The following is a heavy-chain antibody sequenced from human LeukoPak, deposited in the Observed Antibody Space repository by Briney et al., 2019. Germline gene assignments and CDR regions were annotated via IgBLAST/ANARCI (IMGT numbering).Heavy chain of an antibody. CDR3: AGGVGGSAFDI. D-gene: IGHD3-16*01. V-gene: IGHV4-4*02. J-gene: IGHJ3*02. CDR2: VNLQGST. Sequence: SGTLSLTCGVSGGSITNTNYWTWVRQPPGKGLEWIGEVNLQGSTNYNPSLMGRVAISVDTSENHISLQLTSVTAAEPAVYVCAGGVGGSAFDIWGQGTMVTVSS. CDR1: GGSITNTNY.